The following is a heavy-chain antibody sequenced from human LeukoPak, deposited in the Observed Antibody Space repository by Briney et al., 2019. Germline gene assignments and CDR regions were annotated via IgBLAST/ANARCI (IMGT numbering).Heavy chain of an antibody. D-gene: IGHD5-12*01. V-gene: IGHV1-69*13. CDR3: ARPGASGYDFLYFDY. J-gene: IGHJ4*02. Sequence: GASVKVSCKASGGTFSSYAISWVRQAPGQGLEWMGGIIPILGTANYAQKFQGRVTITADESTSTAYMELSSLRSEDTAVYYCARPGASGYDFLYFDYWGQGTLVTVSS. CDR2: IIPILGTA. CDR1: GGTFSSYA.